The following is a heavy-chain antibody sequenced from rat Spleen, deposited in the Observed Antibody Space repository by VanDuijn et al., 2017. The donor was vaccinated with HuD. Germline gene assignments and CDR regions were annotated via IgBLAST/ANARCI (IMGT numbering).Heavy chain of an antibody. CDR3: ARRHYGYTDYFDY. CDR1: GFTFADFY. V-gene: IGHV7-6*01. Sequence: EVKLLESGGGLVQPGGSLRLSCAASGFTFADFYMSWIRQSPGKAPEWLSFIRNKANSYTTEYNPSVKGRFTISRDNAKSTLSLQMDSLRSEDTATYYCARRHYGYTDYFDYWGQGVMVTVSS. CDR2: IRNKANSYTT. J-gene: IGHJ2*01. D-gene: IGHD1-9*01.